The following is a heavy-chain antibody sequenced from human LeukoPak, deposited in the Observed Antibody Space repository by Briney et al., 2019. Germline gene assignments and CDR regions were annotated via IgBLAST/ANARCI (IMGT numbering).Heavy chain of an antibody. CDR2: IYSSGST. CDR1: GGSFSGYY. J-gene: IGHJ4*02. V-gene: IGHV4-34*01. D-gene: IGHD3-22*01. Sequence: SETLSLTCAVYGGSFSGYYWSWIRQPPGKGLEWIGSIYSSGSTYYSPSLKSRVTISVDTSKNQFSLKLTSVTASDTALYYCARRRESSGYYYFDYWGQGTLVTVSS. CDR3: ARRRESSGYYYFDY.